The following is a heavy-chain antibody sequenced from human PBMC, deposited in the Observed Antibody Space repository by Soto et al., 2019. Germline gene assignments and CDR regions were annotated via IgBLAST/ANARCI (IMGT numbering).Heavy chain of an antibody. J-gene: IGHJ6*02. CDR2: INPSGGST. CDR1: GYTFTSYY. CDR3: ARDKRGGRITGTRHYYGMDV. V-gene: IGHV1-46*01. D-gene: IGHD1-20*01. Sequence: ASVKVSCKASGYTFTSYYMHWVRQAPGQGLEWMGIINPSGGSTSYAQKSQGRVTMTRDTSTSTVYMELSSLRSEDTAVYYCARDKRGGRITGTRHYYGMDVWGQGTTVTVSS.